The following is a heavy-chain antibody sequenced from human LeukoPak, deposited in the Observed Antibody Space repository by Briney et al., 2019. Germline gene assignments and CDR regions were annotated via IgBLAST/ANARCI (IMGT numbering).Heavy chain of an antibody. CDR1: GFTFSSYA. J-gene: IGHJ3*02. V-gene: IGHV3-23*01. D-gene: IGHD3-22*01. CDR3: AKPAPYYDSSGPDDAFDI. Sequence: PGGSLRLSCAASGFTFSSYAMSWVRQAPGKGLEWVSAISGSGGSTYYADSVKGRFTISRDNSKNTLYLQMNSLRAEDTAVYYCAKPAPYYDSSGPDDAFDIWGQGTMVTVSS. CDR2: ISGSGGST.